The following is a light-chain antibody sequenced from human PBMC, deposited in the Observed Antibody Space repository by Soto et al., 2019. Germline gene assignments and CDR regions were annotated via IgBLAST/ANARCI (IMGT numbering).Light chain of an antibody. CDR2: AAS. J-gene: IGKJ3*01. Sequence: DIQLTQSPSFLSASVGDRVTITCRASQGISSYLAWYQQKPGKAPKLLIYAASTLQSGVPSRFSGSGSGTEFTLTISSLQPKNFATYYCQQLNIYPRGFPFGPGTKVDIK. V-gene: IGKV1-9*01. CDR1: QGISSY. CDR3: QQLNIYPRGFP.